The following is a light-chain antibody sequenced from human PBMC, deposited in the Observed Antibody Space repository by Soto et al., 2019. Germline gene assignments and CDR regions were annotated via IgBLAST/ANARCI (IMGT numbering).Light chain of an antibody. J-gene: IGKJ1*01. CDR1: QDISTY. Sequence: IQLTQSPSSLSASVGDRVNITCRASQDISTYLAWYQQHPGRAPKLLVFLASTLESGVPSRSSGSGSGTDFTLTISSLQPDDFATYYCQQLDSDPPWTFGQGTRVEIK. CDR3: QQLDSDPPWT. V-gene: IGKV1-9*01. CDR2: LAS.